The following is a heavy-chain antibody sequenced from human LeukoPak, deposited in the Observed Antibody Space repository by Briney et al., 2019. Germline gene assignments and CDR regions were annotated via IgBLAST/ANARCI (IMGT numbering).Heavy chain of an antibody. CDR3: TRDRLPSSSYYYYYMDV. CDR1: GFTFGDYA. CDR2: IRSKAYGGTT. Sequence: GGPLRLSCTASGFTFGDYAMSWVRQAPGKGLEWVGFIRSKAYGGTTEYAASVKGRFTISRDDSKSIAYLQMNSLKTEDTAVYYCTRDRLPSSSYYYYYMDVWGKGTTVTVSS. J-gene: IGHJ6*03. V-gene: IGHV3-49*04. D-gene: IGHD2-2*01.